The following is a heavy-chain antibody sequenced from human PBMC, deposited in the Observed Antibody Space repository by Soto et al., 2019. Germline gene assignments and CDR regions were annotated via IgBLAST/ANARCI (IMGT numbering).Heavy chain of an antibody. CDR3: ARVGGPIGALYDYLYYFDY. Sequence: QVQLVQSGAEVKKPGASVKVSCKASGYTFTSYAMHWVRQAPGQRLEWMGWINAGNGNTKYSQKFQGRVTITRDTSASTAYMELSSLRSEDTAVYYCARVGGPIGALYDYLYYFDYWGQGTLVTVSS. V-gene: IGHV1-3*01. D-gene: IGHD5-12*01. CDR1: GYTFTSYA. J-gene: IGHJ4*02. CDR2: INAGNGNT.